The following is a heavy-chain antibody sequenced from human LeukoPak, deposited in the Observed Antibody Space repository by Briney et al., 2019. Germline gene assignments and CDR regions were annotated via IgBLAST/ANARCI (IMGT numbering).Heavy chain of an antibody. CDR2: IYYSGST. CDR3: ARVPIVVVPAATSPFNYYYYGMDV. V-gene: IGHV4-31*03. CDR1: GGSISGGGYY. J-gene: IGHJ6*02. Sequence: PSETLSLTCTVSGGSISGGGYYWSWIRQHPGKGLEWIGYIYYSGSTYCNPSLKSRVTISVDTSKNQFSLKLSSVTAADTAVYYCARVPIVVVPAATSPFNYYYYGMDVWGQGTTVTVSS. D-gene: IGHD2-2*01.